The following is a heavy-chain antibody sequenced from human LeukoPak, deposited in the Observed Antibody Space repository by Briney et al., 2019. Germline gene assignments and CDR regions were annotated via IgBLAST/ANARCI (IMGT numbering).Heavy chain of an antibody. J-gene: IGHJ4*02. CDR2: ISYDGSIS. CDR3: ARDRRYCSGGSCYFDYFFDY. V-gene: IGHV3-30-3*01. Sequence: GGSLRLSCAASGFTFNSYAVHWVRQAPGKGLEWVAVISYDGSISFYAASVKGRFTISRDNSKNTLYLQMNSLRPEDTALYFCARDRRYCSGGSCYFDYFFDYWGQGTLVTVSS. CDR1: GFTFNSYA. D-gene: IGHD2-15*01.